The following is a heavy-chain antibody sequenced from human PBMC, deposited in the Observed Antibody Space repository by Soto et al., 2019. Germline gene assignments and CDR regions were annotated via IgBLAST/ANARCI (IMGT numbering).Heavy chain of an antibody. CDR2: IRSKAYGGTT. CDR1: GFTFGDYA. Sequence: GGSLRLSCTASGFTFGDYAMSWFRQAPGKGLEWVGFIRSKAYGGTTEYAASVKGRFTISRDDSKSIAYLQMNSLKTEDTAVYYCTRDKDYYDSSGYYYDYWGQGTLVTVSS. D-gene: IGHD3-22*01. V-gene: IGHV3-49*03. CDR3: TRDKDYYDSSGYYYDY. J-gene: IGHJ4*02.